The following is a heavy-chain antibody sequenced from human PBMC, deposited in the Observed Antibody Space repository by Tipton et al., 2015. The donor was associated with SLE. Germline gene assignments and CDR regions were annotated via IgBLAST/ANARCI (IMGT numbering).Heavy chain of an antibody. D-gene: IGHD5-12*01. J-gene: IGHJ4*02. CDR2: IFYTGST. V-gene: IGHV4-38-2*02. CDR3: ARRHYSGPFDS. Sequence: TLSLTCTVSNYSIRDGYYWGWFRQSPGKGLEWIGSIFYTGSTYYNPSLKSRVSFSIDTSKHQFSLKLNSVTAADTAVYYCARRHYSGPFDSWGQGTLVTVSS. CDR1: NYSIRDGYY.